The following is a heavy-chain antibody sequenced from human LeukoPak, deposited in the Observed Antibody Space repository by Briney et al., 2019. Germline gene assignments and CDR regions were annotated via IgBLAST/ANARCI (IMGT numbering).Heavy chain of an antibody. CDR3: ARVASGSYYNFDY. Sequence: ASVKVSCKASGYTFTGYYMHWVRQAPGQGLEWMGWINPNSGGTNYAQKFQGWVTMTRDTFISTAYMELSRLRSDDTAVYYCARVASGSYYNFDYWGQGTLVTVSS. CDR1: GYTFTGYY. CDR2: INPNSGGT. D-gene: IGHD3-10*01. J-gene: IGHJ4*02. V-gene: IGHV1-2*04.